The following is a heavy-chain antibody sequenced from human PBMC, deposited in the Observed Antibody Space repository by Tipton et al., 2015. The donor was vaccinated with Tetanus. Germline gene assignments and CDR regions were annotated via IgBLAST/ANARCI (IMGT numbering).Heavy chain of an antibody. CDR2: INQRGGI. V-gene: IGHV4-34*01. D-gene: IGHD3-22*01. CDR3: ARRGDYVFYYESSGYLWGAAFDI. J-gene: IGHJ3*02. Sequence: TLSLTCAVSGGSSSSFYWSWIRQPPGKGLEWIGEINQRGGISYHPSLKSRVTISVDTSKSQFSLNLTSVTAADTAVYYCARRGDYVFYYESSGYLWGAAFDIWGQGTMVSVSA. CDR1: GGSSSSFY.